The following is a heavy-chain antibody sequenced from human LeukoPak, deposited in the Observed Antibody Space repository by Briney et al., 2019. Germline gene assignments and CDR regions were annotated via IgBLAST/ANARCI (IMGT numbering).Heavy chain of an antibody. CDR2: ISGSGGST. V-gene: IGHV3-23*01. J-gene: IGHJ6*03. D-gene: IGHD1-1*01. Sequence: GGSLRLSCAASGFTFSTYGMSWVRQAPGKGLEWVSAISGSGGSTYYADSVKGRFTISRDNSKNTLYLQMNSLRAEDTAVYYCAKDGARDDPYYMDVWGKGTTVTISS. CDR3: AKDGARDDPYYMDV. CDR1: GFTFSTYG.